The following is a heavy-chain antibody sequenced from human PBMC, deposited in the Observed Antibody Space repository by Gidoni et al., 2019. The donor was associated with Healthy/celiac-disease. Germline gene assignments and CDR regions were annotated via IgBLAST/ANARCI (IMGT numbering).Heavy chain of an antibody. CDR3: TTAPSSSWYDESFDY. D-gene: IGHD6-13*01. J-gene: IGHJ4*02. Sequence: EVQLVESGGGLVKPGGSLRLSCAASGFTFSNAWMSWVRQAPGKGLGWVGRIKSKTDGGTTDYAAPVKGRFTISRDDSKNTLYLQMNSLKTEDTAVYYCTTAPSSSWYDESFDYWGQGTLVTVSS. CDR2: IKSKTDGGTT. V-gene: IGHV3-15*01. CDR1: GFTFSNAW.